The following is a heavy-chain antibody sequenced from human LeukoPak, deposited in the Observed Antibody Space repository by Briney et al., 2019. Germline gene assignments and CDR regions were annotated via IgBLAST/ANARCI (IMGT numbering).Heavy chain of an antibody. D-gene: IGHD6-13*01. V-gene: IGHV3-53*01. CDR1: GFTVSSNY. Sequence: GGSLRLSCAASGFTVSSNYMSWVRQAPGKGLEWVSVIYSGGSTYYADSVKGRFTISRDNSKNTLYLQMNSLRAEDTAVYYCATRMAAALPTGAFDIWGQGTMVTVSS. CDR3: ATRMAAALPTGAFDI. J-gene: IGHJ3*02. CDR2: IYSGGST.